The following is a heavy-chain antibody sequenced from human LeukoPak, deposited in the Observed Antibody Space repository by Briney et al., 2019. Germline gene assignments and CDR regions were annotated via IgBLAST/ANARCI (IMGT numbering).Heavy chain of an antibody. D-gene: IGHD1-26*01. V-gene: IGHV3-53*01. J-gene: IGHJ4*02. CDR1: GFTVSSNY. CDR3: ARNGGYSGSLDYFDC. Sequence: GGSLRLSCAVSGFTVSSNYMSWVRQAPGKGLEWVSFIYSGGSTYYADSVKGRFTISRDNSKNTLYLQMNSLRPEDTAVYYCARNGGYSGSLDYFDCWGQGTLVTLSS. CDR2: IYSGGST.